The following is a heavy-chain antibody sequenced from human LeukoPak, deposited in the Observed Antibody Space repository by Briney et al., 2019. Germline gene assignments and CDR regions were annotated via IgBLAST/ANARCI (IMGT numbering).Heavy chain of an antibody. J-gene: IGHJ5*02. Sequence: SQTLSLTCTVSGGSISSYYWSWIRHPPGKGLEWIGHIYGSGSTNYNPSLKSRVTLSVDTSNNQFSLKLSSVTAADTAVYYRAREGTSGTHLNWFDPWGQGTLVTVSS. CDR1: GGSISSYY. CDR3: AREGTSGTHLNWFDP. CDR2: IYGSGST. D-gene: IGHD1-1*01. V-gene: IGHV4-59*01.